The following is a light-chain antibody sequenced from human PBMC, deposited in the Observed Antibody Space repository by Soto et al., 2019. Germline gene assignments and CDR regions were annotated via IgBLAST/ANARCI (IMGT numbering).Light chain of an antibody. V-gene: IGKV3-15*01. CDR3: RPHNNWLVVT. CDR2: AAS. J-gene: IGKJ4*02. Sequence: EMVMTQSPATLSVSPGERVTLSCRASRSISNNLAWYQQKPGQAPRLPIYAASTRATGIPARFSGSGSGTEVTPTINSLQSEDFAMDDGRPHNNWLVVTCGGGTGAEIK. CDR1: RSISNN.